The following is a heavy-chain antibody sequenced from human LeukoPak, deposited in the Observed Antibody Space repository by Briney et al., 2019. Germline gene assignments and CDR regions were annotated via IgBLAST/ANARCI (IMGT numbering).Heavy chain of an antibody. CDR3: ARDGEMATISPYFDY. Sequence: GASVKVSCKASGGTFSSYAISWVRQAPGQGLEWMGGIIPIFGTANYAQKFQGRVTITADESTRTAYMKLSSLRSEDTAVYYCARDGEMATISPYFDYWGQGTLVTVSS. J-gene: IGHJ4*02. D-gene: IGHD5-24*01. CDR1: GGTFSSYA. V-gene: IGHV1-69*13. CDR2: IIPIFGTA.